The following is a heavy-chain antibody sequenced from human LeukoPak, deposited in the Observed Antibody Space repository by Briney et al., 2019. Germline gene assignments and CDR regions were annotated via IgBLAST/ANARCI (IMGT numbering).Heavy chain of an antibody. D-gene: IGHD5-18*01. V-gene: IGHV4-4*07. CDR1: GASITSYY. J-gene: IGHJ2*01. CDR2: LYTSEST. CDR3: AREKFIQISYWYFDL. Sequence: PSETLSLTCTVSGASITSYYWSWVRQPAGKGLEWIGRLYTSESTNYNPSFESRVTMSVDTSKNQVSLKMTSVTAADTAVYYCAREKFIQISYWYFDLWGRGTLVTVSS.